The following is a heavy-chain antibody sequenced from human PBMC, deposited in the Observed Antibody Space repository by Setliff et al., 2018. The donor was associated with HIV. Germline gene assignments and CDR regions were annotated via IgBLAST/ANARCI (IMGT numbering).Heavy chain of an antibody. J-gene: IGHJ5*02. CDR1: GYSFINYA. V-gene: IGHV7-4-1*02. D-gene: IGHD3-16*01. CDR3: ARTLYGEYGGDLNWLDP. Sequence: ASVKVSCKTSGYSFINYAINWERQAPGQGLQWMGWINTQTGSHTYAQAFTGRFVFSVDSTVTTAYLQISGRKADDTAVYYCARTLYGEYGGDLNWLDPWGQGTLVTVSS. CDR2: INTQTGSH.